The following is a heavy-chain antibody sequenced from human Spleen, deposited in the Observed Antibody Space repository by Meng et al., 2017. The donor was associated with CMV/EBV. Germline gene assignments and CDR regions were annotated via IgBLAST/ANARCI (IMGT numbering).Heavy chain of an antibody. V-gene: IGHV1-69*10. CDR3: AREGRRPTPPDIVATSYFDY. Sequence: SVKVSCKASGGTFSSYAISWVRQAPGQGLEWMGGIIPIFGIAKYAQKFQGRVTITADKSTSTAYVELSSLRSEDTAVYYCAREGRRPTPPDIVATSYFDYWGQGTLVTVSS. CDR2: IIPIFGIA. CDR1: GGTFSSYA. J-gene: IGHJ4*02. D-gene: IGHD5-12*01.